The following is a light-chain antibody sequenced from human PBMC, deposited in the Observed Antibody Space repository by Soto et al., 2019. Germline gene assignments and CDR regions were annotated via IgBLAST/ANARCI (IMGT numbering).Light chain of an antibody. V-gene: IGKV3-15*01. CDR2: GAS. Sequence: EIVMTQSPATLSVSPGERATLSCRASQSISSNLVWYQQKAGQAPRLLIYGASTRATGIPARFSGSGSGTEFTLTISSLQSEDFAFYYCQQGNTWPWTFGQGTKVDIK. CDR3: QQGNTWPWT. CDR1: QSISSN. J-gene: IGKJ1*01.